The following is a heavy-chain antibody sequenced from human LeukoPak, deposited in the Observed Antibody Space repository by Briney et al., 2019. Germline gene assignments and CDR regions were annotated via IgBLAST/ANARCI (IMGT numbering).Heavy chain of an antibody. CDR3: ARDPITTISKYDY. J-gene: IGHJ4*02. CDR2: IYHSGST. Sequence: SETLSLTCTVSGYSISSGYLWGWIRQPPGKGLEWIGSIYHSGSTYYNPSLKSRVTISVDTSKNQFSLNLSSVTAADTAVYYCARDPITTISKYDYWGQGTLVTVSS. CDR1: GYSISSGYL. V-gene: IGHV4-38-2*02. D-gene: IGHD3-16*01.